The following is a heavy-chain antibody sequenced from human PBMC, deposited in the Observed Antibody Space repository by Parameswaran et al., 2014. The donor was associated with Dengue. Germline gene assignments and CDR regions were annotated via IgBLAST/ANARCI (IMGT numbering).Heavy chain of an antibody. Sequence: RWIRQPPGKGLEWVGHIRSKSDGGTTEYAAPVEDRFTISRDDSKATLYLQMNSLKMGDTAVYYCSTPTRVITLINMTEVIRDYWGQGTLVTVSS. V-gene: IGHV3-15*01. J-gene: IGHJ4*01. CDR3: STPTRVITLINMTEVIRDY. D-gene: IGHD2-21*01. CDR2: IRSKSDGGTT.